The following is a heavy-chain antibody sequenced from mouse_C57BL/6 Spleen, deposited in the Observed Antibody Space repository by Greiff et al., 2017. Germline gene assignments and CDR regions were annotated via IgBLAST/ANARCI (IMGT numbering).Heavy chain of an antibody. CDR3: TRGGGSSYGYFDV. V-gene: IGHV1-15*01. CDR1: GYTFTDYE. J-gene: IGHJ1*03. D-gene: IGHD1-1*01. CDR2: IDPETGGT. Sequence: VQLQQSGAELVRPGASVTLSCKASGYTFTDYEMHWVKQTPVHGLEWIGAIDPETGGTAYNQKFKGKAILTADKSSSTAYMELRSLTSEDSAVYYWTRGGGSSYGYFDVWGTGTTVTVSS.